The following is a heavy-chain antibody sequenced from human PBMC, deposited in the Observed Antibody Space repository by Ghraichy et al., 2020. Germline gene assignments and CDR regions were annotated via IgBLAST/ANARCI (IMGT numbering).Heavy chain of an antibody. Sequence: SVKVSCKASGGTFSSYAISWVRQAPGQGLEWMGGIIPIFGTANYAQKFQGRVTITADESTSTAYMELSSLRSEDTAVYYCARSGYCTNGVCYTYYFDYWGQGTLVTVSS. CDR2: IIPIFGTA. J-gene: IGHJ4*02. CDR1: GGTFSSYA. D-gene: IGHD2-8*01. V-gene: IGHV1-69*13. CDR3: ARSGYCTNGVCYTYYFDY.